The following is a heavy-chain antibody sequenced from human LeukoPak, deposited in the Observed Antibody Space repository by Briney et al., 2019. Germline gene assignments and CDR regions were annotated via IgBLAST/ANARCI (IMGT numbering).Heavy chain of an antibody. D-gene: IGHD2-15*01. CDR2: INHSGST. V-gene: IGHV4-34*01. CDR1: GGSFSGYY. J-gene: IGHJ5*02. CDR3: ARSDVVVVAAPFDP. Sequence: SETLSLTCAVYGGSFSGYYWSWIRQPPGKGLEWIGDINHSGSTNYNPSLKSRVTISVDTSKNQFSLKLNSVTAADTAVYYCARSDVVVVAAPFDPWGQGTLVTVSS.